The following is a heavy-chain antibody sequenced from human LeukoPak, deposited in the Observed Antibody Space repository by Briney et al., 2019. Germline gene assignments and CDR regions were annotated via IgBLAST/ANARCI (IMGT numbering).Heavy chain of an antibody. Sequence: SETLSLTRTVSGGSISSYYWSWIRQPAGKGLEWIGRIYTSGSTNYNPSLKSRVTMSVDTSKNQFSLKLSSVTAADTAVYYCARGGWEAVAGTRDYYYYGMDVWGQGTTVTVSS. V-gene: IGHV4-4*07. CDR3: ARGGWEAVAGTRDYYYYGMDV. D-gene: IGHD6-19*01. J-gene: IGHJ6*02. CDR1: GGSISSYY. CDR2: IYTSGST.